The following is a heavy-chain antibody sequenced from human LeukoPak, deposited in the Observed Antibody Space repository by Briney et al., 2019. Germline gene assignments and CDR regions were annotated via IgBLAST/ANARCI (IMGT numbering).Heavy chain of an antibody. J-gene: IGHJ3*02. Sequence: GGSLRLSCAASGFTFTNYWMTWVRPAPGKGLGWVASIKQDGSEKYYVDSVKGRFTISRDNTKNSLYLQMNSLRAEDTAVYYCARVSGTIGGAFDIWGQGTMVTVSS. CDR3: ARVSGTIGGAFDI. V-gene: IGHV3-7*04. D-gene: IGHD2-8*01. CDR1: GFTFTNYW. CDR2: IKQDGSEK.